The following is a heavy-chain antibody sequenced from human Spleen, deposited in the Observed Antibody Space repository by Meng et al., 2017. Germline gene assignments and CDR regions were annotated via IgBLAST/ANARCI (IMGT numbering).Heavy chain of an antibody. D-gene: IGHD6-19*01. CDR2: INCSGGST. CDR3: AGEKVSSGWLIY. V-gene: IGHV1-46*01. J-gene: IGHJ4*02. Sequence: ASVKVSCKASGYTFTSYYMHWVRQAPGQGLEWMGIINCSGGSTRYAQKFQGRVTMTRDTSTSTVYMELSSLTSEDTAVYYCAGEKVSSGWLIYWGQGTLVTVSS. CDR1: GYTFTSYY.